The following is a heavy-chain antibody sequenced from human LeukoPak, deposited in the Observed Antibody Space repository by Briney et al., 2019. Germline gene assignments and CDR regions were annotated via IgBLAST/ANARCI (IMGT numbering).Heavy chain of an antibody. CDR2: ISYDGSNK. CDR1: GFTFSSYG. J-gene: IGHJ4*02. D-gene: IGHD4-17*01. CDR3: AREYDYGDYAVDY. Sequence: GGSLRLSCAAPGFTFSSYGMHWVRQAPGKGLEWVAVISYDGSNKHYADSVKGRFTISRDNSKNTLYLQMNSLRAEDTAVYYCAREYDYGDYAVDYWGQGTLVTVSS. V-gene: IGHV3-30*03.